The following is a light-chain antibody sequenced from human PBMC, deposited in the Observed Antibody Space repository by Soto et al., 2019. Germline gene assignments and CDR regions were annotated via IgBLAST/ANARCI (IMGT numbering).Light chain of an antibody. V-gene: IGKV1-5*03. CDR2: RAS. Sequence: ASVGDRVTITCRASQTIRNWLAWYQQKPGKAPNLLVYRASTLQTGVPSRFSGSGSGTEFTLTINSLQPDDFATYYCQQYNSYEWTFGQGTKVDIK. CDR3: QQYNSYEWT. J-gene: IGKJ1*01. CDR1: QTIRNW.